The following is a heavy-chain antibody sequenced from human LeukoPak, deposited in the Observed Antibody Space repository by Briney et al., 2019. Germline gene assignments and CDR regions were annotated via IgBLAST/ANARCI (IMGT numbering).Heavy chain of an antibody. Sequence: SGTLSLTCTVSGGSISSSSYYWGWIRQPPGKGLEWIGSIYYSGSTYYNPSLKSRVTISVETSKNQFSLKLSSVTAADTAVYYCARDNRSGWYYYWGQGTLVTVSS. CDR1: GGSISSSSYY. V-gene: IGHV4-39*07. CDR2: IYYSGST. J-gene: IGHJ4*02. D-gene: IGHD6-19*01. CDR3: ARDNRSGWYYY.